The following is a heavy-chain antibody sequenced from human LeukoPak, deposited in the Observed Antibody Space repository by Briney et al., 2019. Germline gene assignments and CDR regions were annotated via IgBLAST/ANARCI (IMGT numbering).Heavy chain of an antibody. CDR3: ARGWQGHGLDS. J-gene: IGHJ4*02. CDR2: IYYTGST. V-gene: IGHV4-59*01. CDR1: GGSISSYY. D-gene: IGHD2-8*01. Sequence: SETLSLTCTVSGGSISSYYWSWIRQPPGKGLEWIGYIYYTGSTNYNPSLKSRVTISVDTSKNRFSLKLTSVTAADTAVYYCARGWQGHGLDSWGQGTLVTVSS.